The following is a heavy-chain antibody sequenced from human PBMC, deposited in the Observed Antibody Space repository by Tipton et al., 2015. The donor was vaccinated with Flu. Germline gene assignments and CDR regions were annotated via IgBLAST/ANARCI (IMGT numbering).Heavy chain of an antibody. V-gene: IGHV5-51*01. CDR1: GYSFTNYW. D-gene: IGHD2-21*02. Sequence: QLMQSGAEVKKPGESLRISCKSSGYSFTNYWIGWVRQMPGRGLDWMGIIYPGDSDTRYSPSFQGQVTISADKSINTAYLQWNSLKASDTAMYFCVRHPYCTDAVCPPGYWYFDLWGRGTPLGVSS. CDR3: VRHPYCTDAVCPPGYWYFDL. J-gene: IGHJ2*01. CDR2: IYPGDSDT.